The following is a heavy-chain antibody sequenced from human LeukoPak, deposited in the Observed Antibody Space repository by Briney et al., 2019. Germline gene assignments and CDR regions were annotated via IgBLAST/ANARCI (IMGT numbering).Heavy chain of an antibody. J-gene: IGHJ4*02. CDR3: ARGHSSSWYYFDY. CDR2: IKQDGSEK. CDR1: GFTFSSYW. V-gene: IGHV3-7*01. Sequence: PGGSLRLSCAASGFTFSSYWMSWVRRAPGKGLEWVANIKQDGSEKYYVDSVKGRFTISRDNAKNSLYLQMNSLRAEDTAVYYCARGHSSSWYYFDYWGQGTLVTVSS. D-gene: IGHD6-13*01.